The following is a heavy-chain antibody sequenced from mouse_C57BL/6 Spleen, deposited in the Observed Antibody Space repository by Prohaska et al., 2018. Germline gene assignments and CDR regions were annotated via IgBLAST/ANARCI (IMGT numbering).Heavy chain of an antibody. D-gene: IGHD1-1*01. Sequence: EVKLVESGGGLVQPGGSLSLSCAASGFTFTDYYMSWVRQPPGKALEWLGFIRNKANGYTTEYSASVKGRFTISRDNSQSILYLQMNALRAEDSATYYCARYGSIFDYWGQGTTLTVSS. CDR1: GFTFTDYY. J-gene: IGHJ2*01. V-gene: IGHV7-3*01. CDR3: ARYGSIFDY. CDR2: IRNKANGYTT.